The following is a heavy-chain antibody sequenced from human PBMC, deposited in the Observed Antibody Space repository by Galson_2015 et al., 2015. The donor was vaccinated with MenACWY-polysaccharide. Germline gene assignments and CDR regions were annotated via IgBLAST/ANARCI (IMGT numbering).Heavy chain of an antibody. CDR2: ITTSSSTM. D-gene: IGHD3-10*01. J-gene: IGHJ4*02. CDR1: GFSFSFYS. CDR3: ARESFGDYIDY. V-gene: IGHV3-48*01. Sequence: SLRHSCAASGFSFSFYSMNWVRQAPGKGLEWVSYITTSSSTMYYKDSVKGRFTISRDNAKNSLSLQMNSLRAEDTAVYYCARESFGDYIDYWGQGTLVTVSS.